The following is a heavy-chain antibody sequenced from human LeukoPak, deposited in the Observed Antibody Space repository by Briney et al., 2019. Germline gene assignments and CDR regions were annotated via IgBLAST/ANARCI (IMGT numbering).Heavy chain of an antibody. CDR1: GFTFSRHT. D-gene: IGHD6-13*01. V-gene: IGHV3-23*01. J-gene: IGHJ4*02. CDR3: AKILQQHLPGNFDY. CDR2: LNGSGGTV. Sequence: SGGSLRLSCAASGFTFSRHTMSWVRQAPGKGLEWVSILNGSGGTVYYADSVKGRFTISRDNSKNTLYLQMNSLRAEDTAVYYCAKILQQHLPGNFDYWGQGTLVTVSS.